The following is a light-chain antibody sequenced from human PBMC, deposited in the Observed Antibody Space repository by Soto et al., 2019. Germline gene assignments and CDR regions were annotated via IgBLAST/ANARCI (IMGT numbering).Light chain of an antibody. CDR3: QHYSNWPPT. CDR1: ESVHRN. V-gene: IGKV3D-15*01. J-gene: IGKJ3*01. Sequence: EMVMTQSPATLSVSPGERVTLSCRASESVHRNLAWYQQKPGQGPSLLIYYAYTRATRVTDRFTGSGSGTDFTLTRSSLQSEDFGVYHCQHYSNWPPTFGPGTKVEIK. CDR2: YAY.